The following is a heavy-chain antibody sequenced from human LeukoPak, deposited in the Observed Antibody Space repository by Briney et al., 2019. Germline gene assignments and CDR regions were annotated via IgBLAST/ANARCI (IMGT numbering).Heavy chain of an antibody. J-gene: IGHJ6*03. D-gene: IGHD3-10*01. CDR1: GFTFSSYS. CDR2: ISSSSSYI. Sequence: GGSLRLSCAASGFTFSSYSMNWVRQAPGKGLEWVSSISSSSSYIYYADSVKGRFTISRDNAKNSLYLQMNSLRAEDTAVYYCARESAYGYYYYMDVWGKGTTVTISS. CDR3: ARESAYGYYYYMDV. V-gene: IGHV3-21*01.